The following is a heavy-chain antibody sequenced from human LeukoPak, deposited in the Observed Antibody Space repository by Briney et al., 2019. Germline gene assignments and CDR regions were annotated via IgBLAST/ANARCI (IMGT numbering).Heavy chain of an antibody. D-gene: IGHD2-2*01. V-gene: IGHV4-30-2*01. J-gene: IGHJ4*02. CDR2: IYHSGST. Sequence: SETLSLTCAVSGGSISSGGYSWGWIRQPPGKGLEWIGYIYHSGSTYYNPSLKSRVTISVDRSKNQFSLKLSSVTAADTAVYYCARGVVVPAAFDYWGQGTLVTVSS. CDR1: GGSISSGGYS. CDR3: ARGVVVPAAFDY.